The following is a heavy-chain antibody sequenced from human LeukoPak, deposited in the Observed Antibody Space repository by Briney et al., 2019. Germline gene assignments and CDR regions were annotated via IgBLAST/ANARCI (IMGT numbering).Heavy chain of an antibody. J-gene: IGHJ4*02. CDR1: GYTLTELS. D-gene: IGHD4-17*01. CDR2: FDPEDGET. Sequence: ASVKVSCKVSGYTLTELSMHWVRQAPGKGLEWMGGFDPEDGETIYAQKFQGRVTMTEDTSTDTAYMELSSLRSEDTAVYYCATDLRRMSTVTTLGYWGQGTLVTVSS. V-gene: IGHV1-24*01. CDR3: ATDLRRMSTVTTLGY.